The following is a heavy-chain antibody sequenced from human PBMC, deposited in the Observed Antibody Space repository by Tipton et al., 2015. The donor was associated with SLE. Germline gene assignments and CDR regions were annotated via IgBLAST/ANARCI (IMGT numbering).Heavy chain of an antibody. CDR1: GYRFTSYW. J-gene: IGHJ2*01. CDR3: ARAHSGSSWYFDL. V-gene: IGHV5-51*03. CDR2: IYPGDSDT. D-gene: IGHD1-26*01. Sequence: QSGPEVKKPGESLKISCKGSGYRFTSYWIGWVRQMPGKGLEWMGIIYPGDSDTRYSPSFQGQVTISADKSISTAYLQWSSLKASDTAVYYCARAHSGSSWYFDLWGRGTLVTVSS.